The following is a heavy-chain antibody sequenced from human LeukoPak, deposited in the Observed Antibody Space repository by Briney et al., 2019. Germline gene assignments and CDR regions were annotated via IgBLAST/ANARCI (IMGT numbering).Heavy chain of an antibody. J-gene: IGHJ5*02. CDR3: ARETLGWQPSWLDP. Sequence: GGSLRLSCVASELIFSSSSMNWVRQAPGKGREWISYISGSSSTQYYADSVKGRFTISRDNVQKTLYLQMNSLRDEDTAVYYCARETLGWQPSWLDPWGQGTLVVVSS. CDR2: ISGSSSTQ. D-gene: IGHD2-15*01. CDR1: ELIFSSSS. V-gene: IGHV3-48*02.